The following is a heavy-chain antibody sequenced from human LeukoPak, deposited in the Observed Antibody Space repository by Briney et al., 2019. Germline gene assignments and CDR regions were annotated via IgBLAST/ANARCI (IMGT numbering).Heavy chain of an antibody. J-gene: IGHJ4*02. CDR2: IYHSGSI. CDR1: GGSISSGGYS. D-gene: IGHD4-17*01. V-gene: IGHV4-30-2*01. Sequence: KPSETLSLTCAVSGGSISSGGYSWSWIRQPPGKGLEWIGYIYHSGSIYYNPSLKSRVTISVDRSKNQFSLKLSSVTAADTAVYYCARDRYGDHTYFDYWGQGTLVTVSS. CDR3: ARDRYGDHTYFDY.